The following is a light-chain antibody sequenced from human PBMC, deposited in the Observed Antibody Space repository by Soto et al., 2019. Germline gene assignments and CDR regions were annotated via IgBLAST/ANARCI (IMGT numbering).Light chain of an antibody. CDR2: KAS. Sequence: DIQMTQSPSILSASVGDRVTITCRASQSIGSWVAWYQQKPGRAPNLLIHKASHLESGVPSRFSGSGSGTEFTLTISSLQPGDFATYYCQHYNSYSWTFGQGTKV. J-gene: IGKJ1*01. CDR3: QHYNSYSWT. CDR1: QSIGSW. V-gene: IGKV1-5*03.